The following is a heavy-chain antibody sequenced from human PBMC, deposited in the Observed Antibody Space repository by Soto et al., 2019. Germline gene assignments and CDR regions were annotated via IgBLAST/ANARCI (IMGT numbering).Heavy chain of an antibody. D-gene: IGHD3-22*01. V-gene: IGHV4-34*01. CDR3: ARAGDSSGVRLAQINY. CDR2: INRSGST. Sequence: PSEALSLTCAVYGGSFSGYYWSWIRQPPGKGLEWIGEINRSGSTNYNPALKSRVTRSVDTSKNQFSLMLSSVTAADTAVYYCARAGDSSGVRLAQINYLGQGTLVT. J-gene: IGHJ4*02. CDR1: GGSFSGYY.